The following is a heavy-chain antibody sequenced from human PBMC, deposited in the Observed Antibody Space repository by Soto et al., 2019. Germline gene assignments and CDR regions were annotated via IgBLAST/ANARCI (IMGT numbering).Heavy chain of an antibody. V-gene: IGHV1-46*01. J-gene: IGHJ5*02. CDR3: AREEGGWFDP. D-gene: IGHD3-16*01. CDR2: INCSGGST. CDR1: GYTFPSYY. Sequence: ASVKASCKASGYTFPSYYIHWVRQAPGQGLEWMGIINCSGGSTTYAQKFQGRVTMTRDTSTSTVYMELSSLRSEDTAVYYCAREEGGWFDPWGQGTLVTGSS.